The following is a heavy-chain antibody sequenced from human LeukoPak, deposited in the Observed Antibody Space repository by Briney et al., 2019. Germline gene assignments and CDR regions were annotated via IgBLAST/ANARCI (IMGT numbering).Heavy chain of an antibody. CDR3: ARAMYYYDSSGYFLFDY. CDR2: INTNTGNP. CDR1: GYTFTSYA. Sequence: ASVKVSCKASGYTFTSYAMNWVRQAPGQGLEWMGWINTNTGNPTYAQGFTGRFIFSLDTSVSTAYLQISSLKAEDTAVYYCARAMYYYDSSGYFLFDYWGQGTLVTVSS. D-gene: IGHD3-22*01. J-gene: IGHJ4*02. V-gene: IGHV7-4-1*02.